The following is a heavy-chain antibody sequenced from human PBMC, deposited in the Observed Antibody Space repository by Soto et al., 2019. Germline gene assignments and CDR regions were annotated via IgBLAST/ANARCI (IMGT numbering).Heavy chain of an antibody. CDR3: ASLPVFRDGYSRGRNAFDI. V-gene: IGHV4-31*03. D-gene: IGHD5-18*01. J-gene: IGHJ3*02. CDR2: IYYSGST. Sequence: PSETLSLTCTVSGGSISSGGYYWSWIRQHPGKGLEWIGYIYYSGSTYYNPSLKSRVTISVDTSKNQFSLKLSSVTAADTAVYYCASLPVFRDGYSRGRNAFDIWGQGTMVTVS. CDR1: GGSISSGGYY.